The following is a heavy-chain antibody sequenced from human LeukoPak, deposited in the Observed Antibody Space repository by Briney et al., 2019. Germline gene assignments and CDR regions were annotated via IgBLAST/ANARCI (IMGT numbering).Heavy chain of an antibody. CDR3: ATEEDDYGDLLADY. D-gene: IGHD4-17*01. CDR1: GGTFSSYA. J-gene: IGHJ4*02. Sequence: SVKVSCKAYGGTFSSYAISWVRQAPGQGLEWMGRIIPILGIANYAQKFQGRVTITADKSTSTAYMELSSLRSEDTAVYYCATEEDDYGDLLADYWGQGTLVTVSS. CDR2: IIPILGIA. V-gene: IGHV1-69*04.